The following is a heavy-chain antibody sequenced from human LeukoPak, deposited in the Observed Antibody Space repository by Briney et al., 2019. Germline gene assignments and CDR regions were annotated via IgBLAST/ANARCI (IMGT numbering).Heavy chain of an antibody. V-gene: IGHV3-23*01. CDR1: GFTFSSYA. D-gene: IGHD1-1*01. CDR2: ISGSGGRT. J-gene: IGHJ6*02. Sequence: PGGSLRLSCAASGFTFSSYAMSWVSQARGKGLEWVSTISGSGGRTYYADSVKGRFTISRDNSKNTLSLQMNSLRAEDTAIYYCAKATVGTNYYYFYAMDVWGQGTTVTVSS. CDR3: AKATVGTNYYYFYAMDV.